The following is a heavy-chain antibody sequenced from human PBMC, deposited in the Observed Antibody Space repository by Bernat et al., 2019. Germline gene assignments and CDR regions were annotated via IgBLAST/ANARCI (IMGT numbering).Heavy chain of an antibody. CDR2: ISYDGSNK. CDR1: GFTFSSYG. Sequence: QVQLVESGGGVVQPGRSLRLSCAASGFTFSSYGMHWVRQAPGKGLEWVAVISYDGSNKYYADSVKGRFTISRDNSKNTLYLQMNSLRAEDTAVYYCAKDRPHPQWLTIDCWGQGTLVTVSS. J-gene: IGHJ4*02. V-gene: IGHV3-30*18. D-gene: IGHD6-19*01. CDR3: AKDRPHPQWLTIDC.